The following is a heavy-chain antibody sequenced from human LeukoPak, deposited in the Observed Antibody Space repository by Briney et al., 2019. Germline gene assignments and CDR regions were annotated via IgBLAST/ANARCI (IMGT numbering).Heavy chain of an antibody. J-gene: IGHJ4*02. Sequence: GSLRLSCAASGFTFSNAWMSWVRQAPGKGLEWVGRIKSKTDGGTTDYAAPVKGRFTISRDDSKNTLYLQMNSLKTEDTAVYYCTTKWAVAEPFDYWGQGTLVTVSS. V-gene: IGHV3-15*01. CDR2: IKSKTDGGTT. CDR1: GFTFSNAW. D-gene: IGHD6-19*01. CDR3: TTKWAVAEPFDY.